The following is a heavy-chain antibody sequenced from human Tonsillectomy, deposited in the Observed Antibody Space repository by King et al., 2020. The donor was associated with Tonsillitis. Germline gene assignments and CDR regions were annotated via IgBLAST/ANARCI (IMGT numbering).Heavy chain of an antibody. CDR2: ISESSSLI. D-gene: IGHD3-10*01. V-gene: IGHV3-21*06. J-gene: IGHJ3*02. CDR1: GLTFSTSG. Sequence: QLVQSGGGLVKPGGSLRLSCAASGLTFSTSGMNWVRQAPGKGLEWVSSISESSSLIYYADSLKGRLTISRDNAKNSLYLQLNSLRAEDTAVYYCARDRGTPDAFDIWGQGTLVTVSS. CDR3: ARDRGTPDAFDI.